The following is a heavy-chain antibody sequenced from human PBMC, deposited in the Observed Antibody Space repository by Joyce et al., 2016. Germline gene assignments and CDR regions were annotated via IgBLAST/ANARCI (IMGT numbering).Heavy chain of an antibody. CDR2: IFGGGRT. Sequence: EVQLVESGGGLIQPGGSLKLSCAASGIIVSNNYMSWVRQAPGKGLEWVSSIFGGGRTYYADSVKGRFTISRDNSKNTVYLQLNSLRGEDTAVYYCAKGGRYCSGGSCYDYWGQGTLVTVSA. D-gene: IGHD2-15*01. CDR1: GIIVSNNY. CDR3: AKGGRYCSGGSCYDY. J-gene: IGHJ4*02. V-gene: IGHV3-53*01.